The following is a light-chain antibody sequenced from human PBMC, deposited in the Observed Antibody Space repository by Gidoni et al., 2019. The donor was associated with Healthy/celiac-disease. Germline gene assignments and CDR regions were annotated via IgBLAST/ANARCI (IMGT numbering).Light chain of an antibody. CDR2: MNN. CDR1: SYNIGSNY. V-gene: IGLV1-47*01. J-gene: IGLJ3*02. CDR3: AAWDDRLSAL. Sequence: QSVLTQPPSASGTPGQRVTISCSGSSYNIGSNYVYWYQQLPGTSPKLRIYMNNQRPSGVPDRFAGSKSGTSASLAISGLRSEDEAYYYCAAWDDRLSALFGGGTKLTVL.